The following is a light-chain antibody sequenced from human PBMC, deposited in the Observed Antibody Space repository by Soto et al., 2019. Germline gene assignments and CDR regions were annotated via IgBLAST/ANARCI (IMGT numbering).Light chain of an antibody. V-gene: IGKV1D-12*01. J-gene: IGKJ5*01. Sequence: DRGTITLPASQSIGRWLAWYQQNAGRTPELLIHAASRLQSGVPSRFSGSGSGTDFNLTINRLQPEDFATYYCQQAYSFPITFGQGTKLDIK. CDR3: QQAYSFPIT. CDR1: QSIGRW. CDR2: AAS.